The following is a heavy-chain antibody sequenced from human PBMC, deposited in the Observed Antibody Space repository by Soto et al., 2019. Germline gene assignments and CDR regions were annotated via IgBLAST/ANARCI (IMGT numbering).Heavy chain of an antibody. CDR1: GFTFSSYW. Sequence: GWSLRLSCAASGFTFSSYWMSWVRQAPGKGLEWVANIKQDGSEKYYVDSVKGRFTISRDNAKNSLYLQMNSLRAEDTAVYYCARGYDILTGYYNYFDYWGQGTLVTVSS. CDR2: IKQDGSEK. J-gene: IGHJ4*02. V-gene: IGHV3-7*03. CDR3: ARGYDILTGYYNYFDY. D-gene: IGHD3-9*01.